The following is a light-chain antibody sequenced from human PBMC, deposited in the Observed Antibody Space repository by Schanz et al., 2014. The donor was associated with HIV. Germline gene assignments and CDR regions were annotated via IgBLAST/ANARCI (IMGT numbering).Light chain of an antibody. J-gene: IGLJ3*02. CDR1: SGSIATNF. Sequence: FMLTQPHSVSESPGKTVTISCTRSSGSIATNFVQWYQQPPGSAPTTVIYEDNQRPSGVPDRFSGSIDSSSNSASLTISGLRSEDEADYYCQSYDASNQVFGGGTKLTVL. V-gene: IGLV6-57*04. CDR2: EDN. CDR3: QSYDASNQV.